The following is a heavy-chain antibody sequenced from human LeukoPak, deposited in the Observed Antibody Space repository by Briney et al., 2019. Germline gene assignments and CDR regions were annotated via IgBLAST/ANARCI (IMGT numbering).Heavy chain of an antibody. D-gene: IGHD4-17*01. V-gene: IGHV3-7*01. Sequence: PGGSLRLSCAASGFTFSSYWMSWVRQAPGKGLEWVANINQDGSEKYYVDSVKGRFTISRDNAKNALYLQMNSLRVEDTAVYYCARVKTTVTSLSSYYYMDVWGKGTTVTVSS. CDR2: INQDGSEK. J-gene: IGHJ6*03. CDR3: ARVKTTVTSLSSYYYMDV. CDR1: GFTFSSYW.